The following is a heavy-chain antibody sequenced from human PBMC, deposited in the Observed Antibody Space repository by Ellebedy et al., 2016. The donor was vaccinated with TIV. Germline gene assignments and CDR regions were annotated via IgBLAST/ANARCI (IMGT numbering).Heavy chain of an antibody. V-gene: IGHV4-31*03. CDR1: GASISSGGYY. CDR3: ARDSGNYYLNY. D-gene: IGHD1-26*01. CDR2: IYYGDFL. Sequence: SETLSLXXSVSGASISSGGYYWTWIRQHPGKGLEWIGYIYYGDFLNYSPSLKSRVTISVDTSKNQFSLKLSSVTAADTAVYYCARDSGNYYLNYWGQGILVTVSS. J-gene: IGHJ4*02.